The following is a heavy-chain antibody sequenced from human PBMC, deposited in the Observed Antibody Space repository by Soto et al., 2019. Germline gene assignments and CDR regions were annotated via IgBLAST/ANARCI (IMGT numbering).Heavy chain of an antibody. Sequence: PGGSLRLSCTASGFVFSDYAMHWLRQAPGQGLEWVTLISHDGRTELYADSVKGRFSISRDNSKNTMLLQMNSLRPEDTAVYFCAKVLQRMTSVTYFDYWGQGSLVTVSS. CDR2: ISHDGRTE. D-gene: IGHD4-4*01. CDR3: AKVLQRMTSVTYFDY. V-gene: IGHV3-30*18. CDR1: GFVFSDYA. J-gene: IGHJ4*02.